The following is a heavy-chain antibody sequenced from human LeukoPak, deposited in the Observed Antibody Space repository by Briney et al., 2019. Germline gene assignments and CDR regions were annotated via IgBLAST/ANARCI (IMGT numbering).Heavy chain of an antibody. D-gene: IGHD3-10*01. V-gene: IGHV4-38-2*02. CDR2: IYHSGST. J-gene: IGHJ6*03. Sequence: PSETLSLTCTVSGYSISSGYYWGWIRQTPGKGLEWIASIYHSGSTYHNPSLKTRVTTSVDTSKNQFSLKLNSVTAADTAVYYCARGVHSGARWFGEPSWYYYYMDVWGKGTTVTVSS. CDR1: GYSISSGYY. CDR3: ARGVHSGARWFGEPSWYYYYMDV.